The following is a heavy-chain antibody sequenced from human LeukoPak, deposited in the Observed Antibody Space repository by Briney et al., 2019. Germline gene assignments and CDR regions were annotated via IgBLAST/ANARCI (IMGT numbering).Heavy chain of an antibody. Sequence: HPGGSLRLSCAASGFTFSSYAMHWVRQAPGKGLEYVSAISSNGGSTYYANSVKGRFTISRDNSKNTLYLQMGSLRAEDMAVYYCARGRGSTASAFDIWGQGTMVTVSS. CDR2: ISSNGGST. CDR3: ARGRGSTASAFDI. V-gene: IGHV3-64*01. D-gene: IGHD1-26*01. CDR1: GFTFSSYA. J-gene: IGHJ3*02.